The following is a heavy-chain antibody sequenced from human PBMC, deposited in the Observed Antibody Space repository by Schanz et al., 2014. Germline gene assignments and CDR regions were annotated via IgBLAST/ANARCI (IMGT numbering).Heavy chain of an antibody. J-gene: IGHJ4*02. CDR3: ARDGEAAAGCDY. CDR2: FHHEDGDT. D-gene: IGHD6-13*01. V-gene: IGHV1-69*08. CDR1: GGTFSSYT. Sequence: QVQLVQSGAEVMKPGSSVKVSCKASGGTFSSYTINWVRQAPGRGLEWMGGFHHEDGDTVYAQKFQGRVTMTRDTSTSTVYMELSSLRSEDTAVYYCARDGEAAAGCDYWGQGTLVTVSS.